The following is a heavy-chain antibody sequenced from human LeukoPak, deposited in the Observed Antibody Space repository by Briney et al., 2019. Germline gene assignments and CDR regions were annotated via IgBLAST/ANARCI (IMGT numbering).Heavy chain of an antibody. CDR2: ISGSGGST. V-gene: IGHV3-23*01. CDR1: GFTFSSYA. D-gene: IGHD3-22*01. CDR3: AKTPRDYYDSSGYYLGY. J-gene: IGHJ4*02. Sequence: GGSLRLSCAASGFTFSSYAMSWVRQAPGKGLEWVSAISGSGGSTYYADSVKGRFTISRDNSKNTLYLQMKSLRAEDTAVYYCAKTPRDYYDSSGYYLGYWGQGTLVTVSS.